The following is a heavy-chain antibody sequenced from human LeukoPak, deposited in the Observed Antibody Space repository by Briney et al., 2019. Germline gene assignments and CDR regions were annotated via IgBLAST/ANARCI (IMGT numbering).Heavy chain of an antibody. Sequence: AGGSLRLSCAAPGXNXSSNAMXXVRXAPGRGLEWVSSISGSGGGTFYAGSVKGRFTISRDNSKNTLYLQMKRLTVEDTAVYYCAKEGLAAFGYWGQGTLVTVSS. V-gene: IGHV3-23*01. D-gene: IGHD6-19*01. CDR1: GXNXSSNA. CDR3: AKEGLAAFGY. CDR2: ISGSGGGT. J-gene: IGHJ4*02.